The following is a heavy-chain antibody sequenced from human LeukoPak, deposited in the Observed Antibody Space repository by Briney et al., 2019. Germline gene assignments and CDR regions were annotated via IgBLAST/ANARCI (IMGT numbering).Heavy chain of an antibody. CDR1: GFTFSSYG. Sequence: GGSLRLSCAATGFTFSSYGMHWVRQAPGKGLEWVAFIRYDGSNKYYADSVRGRFTISRDNSKNTLYLQMNSLRAEDTAVYYCAKGPGYYYDSSGYYLGYWGQGTLVTVSS. V-gene: IGHV3-30*02. J-gene: IGHJ4*02. CDR2: IRYDGSNK. CDR3: AKGPGYYYDSSGYYLGY. D-gene: IGHD3-22*01.